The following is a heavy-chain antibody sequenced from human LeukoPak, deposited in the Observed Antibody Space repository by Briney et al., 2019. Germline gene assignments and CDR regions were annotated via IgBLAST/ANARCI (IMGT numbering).Heavy chain of an antibody. Sequence: PGGSLRLSCAASGFPFSAYSMNWVRQAPGKGLEWGSSPSGSSSYMFYADSVKGRFTISRDNAKNSLYLQMNSLRAEDTAVYYCAKAYYDSSGYSYYFDYWGQGTLVTVSS. J-gene: IGHJ4*02. CDR2: PSGSSSYM. CDR1: GFPFSAYS. CDR3: AKAYYDSSGYSYYFDY. V-gene: IGHV3-21*01. D-gene: IGHD3-22*01.